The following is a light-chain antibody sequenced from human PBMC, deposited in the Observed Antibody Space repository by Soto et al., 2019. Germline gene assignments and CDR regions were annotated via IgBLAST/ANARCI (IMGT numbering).Light chain of an antibody. CDR1: NSDVGGYDY. J-gene: IGLJ1*01. CDR2: DVS. V-gene: IGLV2-11*01. Sequence: QSVLTQPRSVSGSPGQSVTISCTGTNSDVGGYDYVSWYQQHPGKAPKLMIYDVSKRPSGVPDRFSGSKSGNTASLTISGLQAGDEADYYCCSYAGTYTYVFGTGTKVT. CDR3: CSYAGTYTYV.